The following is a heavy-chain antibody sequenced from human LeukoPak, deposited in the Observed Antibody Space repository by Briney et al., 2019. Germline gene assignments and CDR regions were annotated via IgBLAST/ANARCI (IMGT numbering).Heavy chain of an antibody. V-gene: IGHV4-34*01. Sequence: SETLSLTCAVYGGSFSGYYWSWIRQPPGKGLEWIGEINHSGSTNYNPSLKSRVTISVDTSKNQFSPKLSSVTAADTAVYYCARVRVTMVRGAIRGNWFDPWGQGTLVTVSS. J-gene: IGHJ5*02. CDR1: GGSFSGYY. CDR3: ARVRVTMVRGAIRGNWFDP. CDR2: INHSGST. D-gene: IGHD3-10*01.